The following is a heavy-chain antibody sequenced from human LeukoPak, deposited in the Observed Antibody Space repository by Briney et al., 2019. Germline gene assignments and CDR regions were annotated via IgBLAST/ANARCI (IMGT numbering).Heavy chain of an antibody. CDR1: RFTFSNYW. V-gene: IGHV3-7*01. J-gene: IGHJ3*02. D-gene: IGHD1-1*01. CDR2: IKPDGNEQ. Sequence: GGSLRLSCAASRFTFSNYWTGWVRQAPGKGLEWVANIKPDGNEQYYLDSVKGRFTISRDNAKNSLSLQMSSLRAEDTAVYYCARDPTTSQGSDAFDIWGQGTRVTVSS. CDR3: ARDPTTSQGSDAFDI.